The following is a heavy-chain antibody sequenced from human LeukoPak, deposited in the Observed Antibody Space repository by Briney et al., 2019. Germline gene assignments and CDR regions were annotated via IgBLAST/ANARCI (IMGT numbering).Heavy chain of an antibody. CDR3: AKDLFVVVTAIGDY. D-gene: IGHD2-21*02. V-gene: IGHV3-30*18. CDR2: ISYDGSNK. J-gene: IGHJ4*02. CDR1: GFTFSSYG. Sequence: GRSLRLSCAASGFTFSSYGMHWVRQAPGKGLEWVAVISYDGSNKYYADSVKGRFTISRDNSKNTLYLQMNSLRAEDTAVYYCAKDLFVVVTAIGDYWGQGTLVTVSS.